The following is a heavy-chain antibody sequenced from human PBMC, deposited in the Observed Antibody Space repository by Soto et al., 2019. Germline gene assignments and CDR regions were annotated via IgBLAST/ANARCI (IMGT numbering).Heavy chain of an antibody. V-gene: IGHV1-18*01. Sequence: QVQLVQSGAEVKKPGASVKVSCKASGYTFTSYGISWVRQAPGQGLEWMGWISAYNGNTNYAQKLQGRVTMTTDTSTSTAYMELRSLRSEDTAVYYCARDPPIVVVPATFDYWGQGTLVTVSS. D-gene: IGHD2-2*01. CDR3: ARDPPIVVVPATFDY. CDR2: ISAYNGNT. J-gene: IGHJ4*02. CDR1: GYTFTSYG.